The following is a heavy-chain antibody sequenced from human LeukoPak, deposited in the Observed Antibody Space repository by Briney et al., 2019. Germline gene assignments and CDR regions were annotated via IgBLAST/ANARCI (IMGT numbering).Heavy chain of an antibody. CDR3: ARGLSGTWPWYFDD. V-gene: IGHV3-72*01. D-gene: IGHD1-26*01. J-gene: IGHJ4*02. CDR1: GFTFSDHY. CDR2: SRNKAKSNTT. Sequence: PGGXLRLSCAASGFTFSDHYMDWVRQAPGKGLEWVGRSRNKAKSNTTEYAASGKGRFTVSRDDSKNSLYLQMNSLKSEDTAVYYCARGLSGTWPWYFDDWGQGTLVTVSS.